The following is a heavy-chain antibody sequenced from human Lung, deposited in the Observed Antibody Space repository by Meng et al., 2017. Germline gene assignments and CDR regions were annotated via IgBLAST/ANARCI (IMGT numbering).Heavy chain of an antibody. Sequence: VQLVQPGPEVQKPGASVKLSCKPSGYTFAAYWIHWLRQAPGQGLEWMGRIDPNNDHTQYAQNFQGRVTMTSDTSISTVYMELNGLRSDDTAVYYCARDEDISAAGKLFGDYWGQGTLVTVSS. D-gene: IGHD6-13*01. V-gene: IGHV1-2*06. CDR1: GYTFAAYW. CDR3: ARDEDISAAGKLFGDY. J-gene: IGHJ4*02. CDR2: IDPNNDHT.